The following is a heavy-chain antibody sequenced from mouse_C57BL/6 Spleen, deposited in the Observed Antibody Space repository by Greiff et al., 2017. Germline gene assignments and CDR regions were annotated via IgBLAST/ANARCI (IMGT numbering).Heavy chain of an antibody. CDR2: ISSGGSYT. CDR3: ARPLGTDYAMDY. J-gene: IGHJ4*01. D-gene: IGHD4-1*01. V-gene: IGHV5-6*01. Sequence: EVKLVESGGDLVKPGGSLKLSCAASGFTFSSYGMSWVRQTPDKRLEWVATISSGGSYTYYPDSVKGGFTFSRDNAKNPLYLQMISLKSEDAAVYDCARPLGTDYAMDYWGQGTSVTVSS. CDR1: GFTFSSYG.